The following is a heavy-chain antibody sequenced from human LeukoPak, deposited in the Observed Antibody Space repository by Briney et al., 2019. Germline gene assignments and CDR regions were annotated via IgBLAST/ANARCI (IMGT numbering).Heavy chain of an antibody. CDR3: AKGGLGAVDYFDP. J-gene: IGHJ5*02. CDR2: ISSDARRT. V-gene: IGHV3-23*01. D-gene: IGHD6-19*01. CDR1: GFTFNIYA. Sequence: QPGGSLRLSCAASGFTFNIYAMSWVRHAPGKGLEWVSPISSDARRTYYAESVKGRFTISRDNSKNTVYLQMNSLRAGDTAVYSCAKGGLGAVDYFDPWGQGTLVTVSS.